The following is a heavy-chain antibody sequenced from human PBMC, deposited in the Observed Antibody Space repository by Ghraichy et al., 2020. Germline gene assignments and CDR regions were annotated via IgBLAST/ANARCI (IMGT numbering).Heavy chain of an antibody. J-gene: IGHJ4*02. CDR1: GFIFSSYC. V-gene: IGHV3-7*01. D-gene: IGHD6-19*01. CDR2: IKKDGSEK. CDR3: ARDLGGGWYFDY. Sequence: GGSLRLSCAASGFIFSSYCMTWVRQAPGKGPEWVANIKKDGSEKYYVDSVKGRFTISRDNAKNSLYLQMNSLRAEDTAVYYCARDLGGGWYFDYWGQGALVTVSS.